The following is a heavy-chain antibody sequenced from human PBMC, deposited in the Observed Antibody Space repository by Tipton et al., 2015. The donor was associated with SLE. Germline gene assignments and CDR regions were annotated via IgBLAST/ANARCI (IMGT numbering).Heavy chain of an antibody. CDR1: GFTFNIYA. V-gene: IGHV3-30*04. D-gene: IGHD3-10*01. Sequence: SLRLSCAASGFTFNIYAMHWVRQAPGKGLEWVAVISYDGSNKYYADSVKGRFTISRDNSKNTLYLQMNSLRAEDTAVYYCAKDLSYYGSGRSGPGYYYGMDVWGQGTTATVSS. CDR3: AKDLSYYGSGRSGPGYYYGMDV. J-gene: IGHJ6*02. CDR2: ISYDGSNK.